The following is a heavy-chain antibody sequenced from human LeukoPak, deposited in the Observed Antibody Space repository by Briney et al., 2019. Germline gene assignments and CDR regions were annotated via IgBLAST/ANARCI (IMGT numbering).Heavy chain of an antibody. CDR1: GGSISSYY. Sequence: SETLSLTCTVSGGSISSYYWSWIRQPPGKGLEWIGYIYYSGSTNYNPSLKSRVTISVDTSKNQFSLKLSSVTAAGTAVYYCASHYGSGSYYWAFDIWGQGTMVTVSS. CDR2: IYYSGST. V-gene: IGHV4-59*01. D-gene: IGHD3-10*01. CDR3: ASHYGSGSYYWAFDI. J-gene: IGHJ3*02.